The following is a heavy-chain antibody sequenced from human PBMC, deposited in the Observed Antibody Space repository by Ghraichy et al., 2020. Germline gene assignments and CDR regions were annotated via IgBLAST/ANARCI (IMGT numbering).Heavy chain of an antibody. Sequence: GGSLRLSCAASGFTFNTYSMNWVRQAPGKGLEWVSYISSSTIYYADSVKGRFTISRDNAKNSLYLQMNSLGDEDTAVYYCARYGLAWSFDYWGQGTLVSVSS. CDR3: ARYGLAWSFDY. V-gene: IGHV3-48*02. D-gene: IGHD3/OR15-3a*01. J-gene: IGHJ4*02. CDR1: GFTFNTYS. CDR2: ISSSTI.